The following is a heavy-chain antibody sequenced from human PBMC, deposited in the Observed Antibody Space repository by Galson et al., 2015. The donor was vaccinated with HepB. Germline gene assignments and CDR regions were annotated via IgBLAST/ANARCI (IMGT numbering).Heavy chain of an antibody. CDR3: ARPIAVASAEYFQH. D-gene: IGHD6-19*01. Sequence: SLRLSCAASGFTFSSYWMSWVRQAPGKGLEWVANIKQDGSEKYYVDSVKGRFTISRDNAKNSLYLQMNSLRAEDTAVYYCARPIAVASAEYFQHWGQGTLVTVSS. CDR2: IKQDGSEK. J-gene: IGHJ1*01. CDR1: GFTFSSYW. V-gene: IGHV3-7*03.